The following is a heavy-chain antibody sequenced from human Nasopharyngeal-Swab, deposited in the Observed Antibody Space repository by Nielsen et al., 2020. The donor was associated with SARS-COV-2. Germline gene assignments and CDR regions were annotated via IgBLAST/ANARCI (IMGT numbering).Heavy chain of an antibody. CDR2: ISASGGNT. D-gene: IGHD3-22*01. J-gene: IGHJ4*02. V-gene: IGHV3-23*01. CDR3: ATPDSNAYYLAFDF. Sequence: WIRQPPGKGLEWFSTISASGGNTYYANSVKGRFTISRDNSNNMVYLQMNSLRDEDTAVYYCATPDSNAYYLAFDFWGQGTLVTVSS.